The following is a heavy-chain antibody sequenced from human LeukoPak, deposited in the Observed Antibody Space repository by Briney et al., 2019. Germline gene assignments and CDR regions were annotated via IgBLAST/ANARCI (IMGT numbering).Heavy chain of an antibody. CDR2: IYHSGST. D-gene: IGHD5-18*01. Sequence: PSETLSLTCAVSGYSISSGYYWGWIRQPPGKGLEWIGSIYHSGSTYYNPSLKSRVTISVDTSKNQFSLKLSSVTAADTAVYYCARHGGSSYGSYYFDFWGQGTLVTVSS. CDR1: GYSISSGYY. CDR3: ARHGGSSYGSYYFDF. V-gene: IGHV4-38-2*01. J-gene: IGHJ4*02.